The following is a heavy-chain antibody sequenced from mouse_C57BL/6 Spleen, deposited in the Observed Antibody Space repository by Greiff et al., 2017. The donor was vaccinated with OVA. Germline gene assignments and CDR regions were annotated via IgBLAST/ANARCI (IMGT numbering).Heavy chain of an antibody. D-gene: IGHD1-1*01. CDR2: IYPGDGDT. Sequence: QVQLQQSGPELVKPGASVKISCKASGYAFSSSWMNWVKQRPGKGLEWIGRIYPGDGDTNYNGKFKGKATLTADKSSSTAYMQLSSLTSEDSAVYFCARRDYGRDWYFDVWGTGTTVTVSS. CDR3: ARRDYGRDWYFDV. CDR1: GYAFSSSW. V-gene: IGHV1-82*01. J-gene: IGHJ1*03.